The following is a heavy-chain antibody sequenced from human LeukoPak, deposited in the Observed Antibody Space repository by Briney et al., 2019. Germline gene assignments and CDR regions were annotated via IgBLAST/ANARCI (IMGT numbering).Heavy chain of an antibody. V-gene: IGHV4-34*01. CDR3: ASRPRYCSGGSCRGRYFDY. D-gene: IGHD2-15*01. CDR2: INHSGST. Sequence: SETLSLTCAVYGGSFSGYYWSWIRQPTGKGLEWIGEINHSGSTNYNPSLKSRVTISVDTSKNQFSLKLSSVTAADTAVYYCASRPRYCSGGSCRGRYFDYWGQGTLVTVSS. CDR1: GGSFSGYY. J-gene: IGHJ4*02.